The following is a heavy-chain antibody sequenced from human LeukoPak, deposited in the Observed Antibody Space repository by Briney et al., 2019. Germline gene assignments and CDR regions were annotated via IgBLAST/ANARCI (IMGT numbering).Heavy chain of an antibody. Sequence: GGSLRLSCAASGFTFSSYGMHWVRQAPGKGLEWVAVISYDGSNKYYADSVKGRFTISRDNSKNTLYLQMNSLRAEDTAVYYCAKDLGYYDILTGYYLSDAFDIWGQGTMVTVSS. CDR2: ISYDGSNK. CDR1: GFTFSSYG. D-gene: IGHD3-9*01. J-gene: IGHJ3*02. CDR3: AKDLGYYDILTGYYLSDAFDI. V-gene: IGHV3-30*18.